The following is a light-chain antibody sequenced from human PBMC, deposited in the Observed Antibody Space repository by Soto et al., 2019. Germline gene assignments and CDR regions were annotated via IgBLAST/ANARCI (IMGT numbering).Light chain of an antibody. V-gene: IGLV2-11*01. Sequence: QSVLTQPRSVSGSPGQSVTISCTGTSSDVGGYNYVSWYQQHPGKAPKLMIYDVSKRPSGVPDRFSGSKSGNTASLTVSGLQSEDEAYFYCCSYAGSYTRVLGGGTKGTVI. CDR1: SSDVGGYNY. CDR3: CSYAGSYTRV. J-gene: IGLJ3*02. CDR2: DVS.